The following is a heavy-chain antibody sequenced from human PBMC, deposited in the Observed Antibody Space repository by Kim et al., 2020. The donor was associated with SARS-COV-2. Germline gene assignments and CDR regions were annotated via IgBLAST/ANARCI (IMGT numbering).Heavy chain of an antibody. CDR2: ISGSGGST. Sequence: GGSLRLSCAASGFTFSSYAMSWVRQAPGKGLEWVSAISGSGGSTYYADSVKGRFTISRDNSKNTLYLQMNSLRAEDTAVYYCAKDNSKSETIFGVVNSLGYYYYYGMDVWGQGTTVTVSS. J-gene: IGHJ6*02. CDR3: AKDNSKSETIFGVVNSLGYYYYYGMDV. V-gene: IGHV3-23*01. CDR1: GFTFSSYA. D-gene: IGHD3-3*01.